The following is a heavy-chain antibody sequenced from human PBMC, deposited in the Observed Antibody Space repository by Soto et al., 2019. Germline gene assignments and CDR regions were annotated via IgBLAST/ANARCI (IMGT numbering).Heavy chain of an antibody. CDR2: VSYDGSNK. Sequence: QVQLVESGGGVVQPVRSLRLSCAASGFTFSSYGMHWVRQAPGKGLEWVAVVSYDGSNKWYADSVKGRFTISRDNSKNTLYLEMNSLRAEDTAVYYCAKGEDSSGFYWVVYWGQGTLVTVSS. J-gene: IGHJ4*02. CDR1: GFTFSSYG. D-gene: IGHD3-22*01. CDR3: AKGEDSSGFYWVVY. V-gene: IGHV3-30*18.